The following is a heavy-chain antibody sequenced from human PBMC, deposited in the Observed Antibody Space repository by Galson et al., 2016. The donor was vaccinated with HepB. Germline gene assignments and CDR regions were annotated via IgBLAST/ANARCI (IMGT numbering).Heavy chain of an antibody. J-gene: IGHJ4*02. CDR1: GDSVSNNIAA. CDR2: VYYGSTWYN. Sequence: CAISGDSVSNNIAAWNWIRQSPSRGLQWLGRVYYGSTWYNDYAVSVRSRITINPDTSKNQLSLQLSSVTPEDTAVYYCARAGGLNENFHFDYWGQGTLVTVSS. V-gene: IGHV6-1*01. CDR3: ARAGGLNENFHFDY. D-gene: IGHD1-1*01.